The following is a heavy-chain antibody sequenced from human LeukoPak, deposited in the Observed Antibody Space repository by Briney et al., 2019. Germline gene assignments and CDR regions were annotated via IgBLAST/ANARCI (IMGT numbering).Heavy chain of an antibody. CDR1: GFTFSSYS. Sequence: GGSLRLSCAASGFTFSSYSMNWVRQAPGKGLEWVSFISSSSSYIYYADSVKGRFTISRDNAKNSLYLQMNSLRAEDTAVYYCARDFRGHMDVWGKGTTVTVSS. CDR2: ISSSSSYI. CDR3: ARDFRGHMDV. J-gene: IGHJ6*03. V-gene: IGHV3-21*01.